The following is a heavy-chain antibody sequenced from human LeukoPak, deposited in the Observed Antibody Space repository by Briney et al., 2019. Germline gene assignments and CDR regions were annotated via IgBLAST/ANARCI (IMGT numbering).Heavy chain of an antibody. J-gene: IGHJ4*02. D-gene: IGHD6-19*01. Sequence: GSLRLSCAASGFTFSSYWMSWVRQPPGKGLEWIGEIYHSGNTNYNPSLQSRVTLSVDKSRNQFSLRLSSVTAADTAVYYCALSRGWYKLDQWGQGTLVTVSS. CDR3: ALSRGWYKLDQ. V-gene: IGHV4-4*02. CDR1: GFTFSSYW. CDR2: IYHSGNT.